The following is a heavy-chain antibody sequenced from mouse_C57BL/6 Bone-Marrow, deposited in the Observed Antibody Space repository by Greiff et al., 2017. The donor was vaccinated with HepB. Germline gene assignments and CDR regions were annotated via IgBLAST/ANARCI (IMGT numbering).Heavy chain of an antibody. V-gene: IGHV1-69*01. CDR2: IDPSDSYT. Sequence: VQLQQPGAELVMPGASVKLSCKASGYTFTSYWMHWVKQRPGQGLEWIGEIDPSDSYTNYNQKFKGKSTLTVDKSSSTAYMQLSSLTSEDSAVYYCAREEWLDYFDYWGQGTTLTVSS. CDR3: AREEWLDYFDY. D-gene: IGHD2-2*01. J-gene: IGHJ2*01. CDR1: GYTFTSYW.